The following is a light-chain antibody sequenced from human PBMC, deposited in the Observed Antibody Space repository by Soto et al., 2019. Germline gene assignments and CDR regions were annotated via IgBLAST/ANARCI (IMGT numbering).Light chain of an antibody. CDR2: GAS. CDR1: QSVSSSY. Sequence: GCSRSPCTLSLSPGDTATLSCRASQSVSSSYLAWYQQKPGQAPRLLIYGASTRATGIPDRFSGSGSGTDSTLTISSLEPEDFAVYYCQQYGRSPWTFGQGTKVDIK. J-gene: IGKJ1*01. CDR3: QQYGRSPWT. V-gene: IGKV3-20*01.